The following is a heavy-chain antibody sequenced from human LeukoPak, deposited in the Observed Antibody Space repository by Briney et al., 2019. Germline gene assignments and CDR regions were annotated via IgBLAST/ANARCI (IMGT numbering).Heavy chain of an antibody. V-gene: IGHV1-8*01. CDR3: ARGSSRSFDI. Sequence: ASVKVSCMASGYTFTTADMNWVRQAPGQGRRWMGCMNPNSGNAASEKKFQGRVTMTSSTSLNTAYMELSSLRSDDTAVYYCARGSSRSFDIWGLGTMVTVSS. D-gene: IGHD3-10*01. CDR2: MNPNSGNA. J-gene: IGHJ3*02. CDR1: GYTFTTAD.